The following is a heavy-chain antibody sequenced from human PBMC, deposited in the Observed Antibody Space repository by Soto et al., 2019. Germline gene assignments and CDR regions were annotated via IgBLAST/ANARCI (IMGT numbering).Heavy chain of an antibody. CDR1: GGSINSYW. D-gene: IGHD2-2*01. J-gene: IGHJ4*02. CDR3: ARDIGSYAYAEGY. Sequence: SSETLSLTCSVSGGSINSYWWSWIRQPAGKGLEWIGRVYSSGTTDYNPSLNSRATMSVETSKNQFSLKLTSVTAADTAVYYCARDIGSYAYAEGYWGQGIQVTV. CDR2: VYSSGTT. V-gene: IGHV4-4*07.